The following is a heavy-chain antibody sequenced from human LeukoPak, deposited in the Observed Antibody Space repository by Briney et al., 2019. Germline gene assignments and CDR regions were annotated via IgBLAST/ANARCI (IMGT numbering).Heavy chain of an antibody. J-gene: IGHJ4*02. D-gene: IGHD1-14*01. CDR3: MTELLGY. Sequence: IGSSYYWGWIRQPPGKGLEFVANIRGDGNEKYYMDSMKGRLTISRDNAKNSLFLQMSGLRAEDTAVYYCMTELLGYRGQGTLVTVSS. CDR2: IRGDGNEK. V-gene: IGHV3-7*03. CDR1: IGSSYY.